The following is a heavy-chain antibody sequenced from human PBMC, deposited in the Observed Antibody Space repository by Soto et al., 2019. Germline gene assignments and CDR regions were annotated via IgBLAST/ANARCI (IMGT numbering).Heavy chain of an antibody. CDR2: ISSSSVTI. CDR3: SRDRLGCSGGGCYSGYYGMDV. D-gene: IGHD2-15*01. J-gene: IGHJ6*02. V-gene: IGHV3-48*02. Sequence: EVQLVESGGGLVQPGGSLRRSCAASGFTFSTYSLNWVRQAPGKGLEWVSYISSSSVTIHYADSVKGRFTISRDNAKNSLYLQMNSLRDEDTAAYYCSRDRLGCSGGGCYSGYYGMDVWGQGTTVTFSS. CDR1: GFTFSTYS.